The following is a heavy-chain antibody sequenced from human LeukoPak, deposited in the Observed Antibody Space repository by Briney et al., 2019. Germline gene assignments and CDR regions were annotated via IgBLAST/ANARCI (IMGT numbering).Heavy chain of an antibody. CDR1: GFTFSSYA. CDR3: ARGTELWFGVYYFDY. Sequence: AGGSLRLSCAASGFTFSSYAMHWVRQAPGKGLEWVAVISYDGSNKYYADSVKCRFTISRDNSKNTLYLQMNSLRAEDTAVYYCARGTELWFGVYYFDYWGQGTLVTVSS. D-gene: IGHD3-10*01. V-gene: IGHV3-30*01. CDR2: ISYDGSNK. J-gene: IGHJ4*02.